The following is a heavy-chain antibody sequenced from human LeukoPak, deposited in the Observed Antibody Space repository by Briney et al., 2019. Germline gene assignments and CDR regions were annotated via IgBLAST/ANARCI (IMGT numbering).Heavy chain of an antibody. J-gene: IGHJ4*02. V-gene: IGHV3-66*01. CDR3: ARDPLDSVVVPAATGDY. CDR1: GFTVSSNY. CDR2: IYSGGST. D-gene: IGHD2-2*01. Sequence: GGSLRLSCAASGFTVSSNYMRWVRQAPGKGLEWVSVIYSGGSTYYADSVKGRFTISRDNSKNTLYLQMNSLRAEDTAVYYCARDPLDSVVVPAATGDYWGQGTLVTVSS.